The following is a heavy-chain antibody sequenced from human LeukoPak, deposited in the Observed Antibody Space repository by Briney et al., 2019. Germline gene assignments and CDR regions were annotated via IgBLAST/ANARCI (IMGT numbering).Heavy chain of an antibody. V-gene: IGHV4-38-2*02. D-gene: IGHD6-19*01. J-gene: IGHJ4*02. CDR2: IYHSGST. CDR3: ARDISSGWLISIDC. CDR1: GYSISSGYY. Sequence: SETLSLTCTVSGYSISSGYYWGWIRQPPGKGLEWIGSIYHSGSTYYNPSLKSRVTISVDTSKNQFSLKMGSVTAADTAIYYCARDISSGWLISIDCWGQGTLVTVSS.